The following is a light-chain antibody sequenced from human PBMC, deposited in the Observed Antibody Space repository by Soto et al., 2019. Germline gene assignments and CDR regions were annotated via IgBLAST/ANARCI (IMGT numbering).Light chain of an antibody. CDR3: QQYNSYPVP. Sequence: DIQMTQSPSTLSASVGDRVTITCRASQSISSWLAWYQQKPGKAPKLLIYKASSLESGVPSRFRGSGSGTEFTLTISSLQPDDFATYYCQQYNSYPVPFGQGTKLEIK. V-gene: IGKV1-5*03. CDR2: KAS. CDR1: QSISSW. J-gene: IGKJ2*01.